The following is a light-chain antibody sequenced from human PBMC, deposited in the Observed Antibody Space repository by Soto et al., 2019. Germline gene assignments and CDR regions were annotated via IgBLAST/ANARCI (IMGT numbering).Light chain of an antibody. CDR1: HSVSSI. V-gene: IGKV3-15*01. CDR3: QQYSDWRPQ. J-gene: IGKJ1*01. CDR2: CAS. Sequence: EIVMTQSPATLSVSPGERATLFCRASHSVSSILALYQQKPGQAPRLLIHCASTRATGIPARFSGSGSGTEFTLTISSLQSEDFAVYYCQQYSDWRPQFGQGTKVDIK.